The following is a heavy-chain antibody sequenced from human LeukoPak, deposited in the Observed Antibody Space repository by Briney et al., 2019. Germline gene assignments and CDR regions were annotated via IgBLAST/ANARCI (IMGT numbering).Heavy chain of an antibody. D-gene: IGHD3-3*01. CDR3: ARGPYYDSWSGAGY. J-gene: IGHJ4*02. CDR2: ISAYNGNT. Sequence: GASVKVSCTASGYTFTSYGISWVRQAPGQGLEWMGWISAYNGNTNYIQKLQGRVTMTTDTSTSTAYMELRSLRSDDTAVYYCARGPYYDSWSGAGYWGQGTLVTVSS. V-gene: IGHV1-18*01. CDR1: GYTFTSYG.